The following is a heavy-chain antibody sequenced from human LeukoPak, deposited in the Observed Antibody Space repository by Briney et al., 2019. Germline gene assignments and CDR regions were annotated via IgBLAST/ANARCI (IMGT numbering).Heavy chain of an antibody. Sequence: PGGSLRLSCVASEFTFIRYAMHWVRQAPGKGLEWVGRIRSKANGYTTAYGASVKGRFTISRDDLKRTTYVQMKSLKIEDTAVYYCTRLAGGDAFDIWGPGTMVTVSS. CDR3: TRLAGGDAFDI. CDR1: EFTFIRYA. V-gene: IGHV3-73*01. J-gene: IGHJ3*02. CDR2: IRSKANGYTT. D-gene: IGHD2-15*01.